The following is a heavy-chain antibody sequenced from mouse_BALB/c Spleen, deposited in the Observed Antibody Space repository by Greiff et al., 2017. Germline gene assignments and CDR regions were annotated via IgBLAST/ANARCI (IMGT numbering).Heavy chain of an antibody. CDR2: INPSSGYT. Sequence: VQLQQSAAELARPGASVKMSCKASGYTFTSYTMHWVKQRPGQGLEWIGYINPSSGYTEYNQKFKDKTTLTADKSSSTAYMQLSSLTSEDSAVYYCAKGPYYYGSSYPYFDVWGAGTTVTVSS. CDR1: GYTFTSYT. J-gene: IGHJ1*01. D-gene: IGHD1-1*01. CDR3: AKGPYYYGSSYPYFDV. V-gene: IGHV1-4*02.